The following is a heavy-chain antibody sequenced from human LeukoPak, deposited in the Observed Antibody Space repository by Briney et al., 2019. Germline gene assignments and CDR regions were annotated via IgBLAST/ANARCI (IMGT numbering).Heavy chain of an antibody. V-gene: IGHV4-39*01. D-gene: IGHD3-16*01. CDR3: ARLELGESFFDY. Sequence: SETLSLTCTVSGVSISSSSYYWGWIRQPPGKGLEWIGSIYYSGSTYYNPSLKSRVTISVDTSKNQFSLKLSSVTAADTAVYYCARLELGESFFDYWGQGTLVTVSS. CDR1: GVSISSSSYY. J-gene: IGHJ4*02. CDR2: IYYSGST.